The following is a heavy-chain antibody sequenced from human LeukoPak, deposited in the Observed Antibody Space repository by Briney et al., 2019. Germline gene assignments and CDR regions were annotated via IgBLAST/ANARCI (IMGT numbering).Heavy chain of an antibody. D-gene: IGHD2-8*02. J-gene: IGHJ3*02. CDR1: GVTFSRYY. CDR3: ARGWVVATGGFDM. V-gene: IGHV3-53*01. CDR2: IYSGGPT. Sequence: GGSLRLSWAASGVTFSRYYMTWGGQAPGKGLEWVSVIYSGGPTYYADSVKGRFTISRDNSKNTVYLQINSLRGEDTAVYFCARGWVVATGGFDMWGQGTMVTVSS.